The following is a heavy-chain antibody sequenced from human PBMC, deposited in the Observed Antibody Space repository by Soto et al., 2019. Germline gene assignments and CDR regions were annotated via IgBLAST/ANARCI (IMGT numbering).Heavy chain of an antibody. J-gene: IGHJ5*02. D-gene: IGHD3-3*01. V-gene: IGHV4-39*01. CDR3: ATSSCFWRGRRHFDH. CDR1: ADPINSNSFY. Sequence: PSETLPLTCTVSADPINSNSFYWGWIRQTPGRELEWIGSIFHNGFTCYIAPLESRLIISVDTSKSQSSLMRSFVTAADTTVYYCATSSCFWRGRRHFDHWDRGILLTVSS. CDR2: IFHNGFT.